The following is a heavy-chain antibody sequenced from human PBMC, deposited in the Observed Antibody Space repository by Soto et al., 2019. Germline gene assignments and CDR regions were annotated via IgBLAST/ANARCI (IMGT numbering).Heavy chain of an antibody. Sequence: SSDERRGDSLYISGVAALRKLPGKGLEWMGLIYPVDSDTRYSPSFQGQGSISADKSISTAYLQWSSLKASDTAMYYCARHLYPRATVANTWFDPWGKGTLVTVSS. D-gene: IGHD4-4*01. CDR3: ARHLYPRATVANTWFDP. CDR2: IYPVDSDT. CDR1: GDSLYISG. V-gene: IGHV5-51*01. J-gene: IGHJ5*02.